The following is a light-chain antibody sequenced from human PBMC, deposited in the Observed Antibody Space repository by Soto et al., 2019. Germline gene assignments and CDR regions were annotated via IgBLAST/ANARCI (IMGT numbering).Light chain of an antibody. V-gene: IGKV1-39*01. CDR2: GAS. CDR1: QGIKSY. J-gene: IGKJ4*01. CDR3: QQSCSTPPLT. Sequence: DIETTQSPSSLSASVGDTVTITCRASQGIKSYLNWYQQKPGKAPKLLIYGASSLQSGVPSRFSGSGSGTDFTLTISSLQPEDYATYYCQQSCSTPPLTFGGGTKVDIK.